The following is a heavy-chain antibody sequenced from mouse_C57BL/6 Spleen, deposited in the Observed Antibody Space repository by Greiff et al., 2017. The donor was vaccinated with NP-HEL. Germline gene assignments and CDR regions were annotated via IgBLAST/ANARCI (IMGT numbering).Heavy chain of an antibody. Sequence: EVMLVESGGGLVKPGGSLKLSCAASGFTFSSYAMSWVRQTPEKRLEWVATISDGGSYTYYPDNVKGRFTISRDNAKNNLYLQMSHLKSEDTAMYYWAIRETYYGSSYWYFDVWGTGTTVTVSS. CDR3: AIRETYYGSSYWYFDV. J-gene: IGHJ1*03. V-gene: IGHV5-4*03. D-gene: IGHD1-1*01. CDR2: ISDGGSYT. CDR1: GFTFSSYA.